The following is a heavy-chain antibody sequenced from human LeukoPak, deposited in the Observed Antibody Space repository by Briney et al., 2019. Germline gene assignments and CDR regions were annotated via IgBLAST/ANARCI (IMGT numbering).Heavy chain of an antibody. CDR2: ISGSGGST. D-gene: IGHD6-19*01. CDR1: GFTFSSYA. Sequence: AGGSLRLSCAASGFTFSSYAMSWVRQAPGKGLEWVSTISGSGGSTYYADSVKGRFTISRDNSKNTLYLQMNRLRAEDTAVYYCAKGYSSGWYYFDYWGQGTLVTVSS. V-gene: IGHV3-23*01. J-gene: IGHJ4*02. CDR3: AKGYSSGWYYFDY.